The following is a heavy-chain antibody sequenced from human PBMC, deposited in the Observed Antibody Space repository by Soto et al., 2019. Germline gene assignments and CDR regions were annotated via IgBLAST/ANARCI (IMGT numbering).Heavy chain of an antibody. V-gene: IGHV1-69*13. CDR2: INAIIGKA. D-gene: IGHD3-3*01. CDR1: GGTFSSYA. CDR3: ACYDFCIGIAPCFFDY. J-gene: IGHJ4*02. Sequence: SVKVSCKASGGTFSSYAISWVRQAPGQGLEWMGGINAIIGKAKYAQKFQGRVTMTADASTSTAYMELRSLRSEDTAVYYCACYDFCIGIAPCFFDYWGQGTLVTVSS.